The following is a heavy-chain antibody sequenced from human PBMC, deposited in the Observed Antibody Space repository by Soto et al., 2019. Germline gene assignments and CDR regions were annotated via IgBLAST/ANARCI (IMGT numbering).Heavy chain of an antibody. CDR1: GVPFSRYN. D-gene: IGHD3-22*01. V-gene: IGHV3-23*01. J-gene: IGHJ5*02. Sequence: GGALRLSWATSGVPFSRYNMNWGRPASGKGLEWGSAISGNGRSIYYADSVKGRFTISRDNSEKTLYLQMNSLRAEDTATYFCATAYYDSRGFQDRWGQGTLVTVSS. CDR2: ISGNGRSI. CDR3: ATAYYDSRGFQDR.